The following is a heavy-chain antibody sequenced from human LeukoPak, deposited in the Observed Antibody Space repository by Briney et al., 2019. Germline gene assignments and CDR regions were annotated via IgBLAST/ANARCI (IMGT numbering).Heavy chain of an antibody. CDR1: GGSIVSHY. Sequence: PSETLSLTCTVSGGSIVSHYWNWIRQPAGRGLEWIGRFYASGTTNTSPSLKSRVTMSVDTSKNQFSLKLSSVTAADTAVYFCATNRAGTYDRPFDIWGQGTMVTVSS. D-gene: IGHD1-26*01. CDR3: ATNRAGTYDRPFDI. J-gene: IGHJ3*02. CDR2: FYASGTT. V-gene: IGHV4-4*07.